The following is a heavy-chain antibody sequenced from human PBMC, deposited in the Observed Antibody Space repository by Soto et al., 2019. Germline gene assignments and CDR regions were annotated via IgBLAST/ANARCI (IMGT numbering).Heavy chain of an antibody. CDR1: GFTFSSYW. V-gene: IGHV3-74*01. CDR2: INSDGSST. CDR3: AREEEPSGSYPYYYGMDV. J-gene: IGHJ6*02. Sequence: PGGSLRLSCAASGFTFSSYWMHWVRQAPGKGLVWVSRINSDGSSTTYADSVKGRFTISRDNAKNTLYLQMNSLRAEDTAVYHCAREEEPSGSYPYYYGMDVWGQGTTVTVSS. D-gene: IGHD1-26*01.